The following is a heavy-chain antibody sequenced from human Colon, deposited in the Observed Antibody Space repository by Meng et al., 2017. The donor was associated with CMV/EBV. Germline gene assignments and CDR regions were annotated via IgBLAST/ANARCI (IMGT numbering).Heavy chain of an antibody. V-gene: IGHV4-39*07. D-gene: IGHD6-13*01. Sequence: QRQLQESGPGLVKPSEPLSLTCTVSGGSISSSSYYWGWIRQPPGKGLEWIGSIYYSGSTYYNPSLKSRVTISVDTSKNQFSLKLSSVTAADTAVYYCARAAAAGEYYFDYWGQGTLVTVSS. CDR1: GGSISSSSYY. CDR3: ARAAAAGEYYFDY. J-gene: IGHJ4*02. CDR2: IYYSGST.